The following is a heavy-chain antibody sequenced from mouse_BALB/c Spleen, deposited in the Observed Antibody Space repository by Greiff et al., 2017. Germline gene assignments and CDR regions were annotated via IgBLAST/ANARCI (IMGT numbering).Heavy chain of an antibody. CDR1: GFTFSSYA. Sequence: EVQLVESGGGLVKPGGSLKLSCAASGFTFSSYAMSWVRQSPEKRLEWVAEISSGGSYTYYPDTVTGRFTISRDNAKNTLYLEMSSLRSEDTAMYYCARDYGKGFDYWGQGTTLTVSS. CDR3: ARDYGKGFDY. V-gene: IGHV5-9-4*01. J-gene: IGHJ2*01. CDR2: ISSGGSYT. D-gene: IGHD2-1*01.